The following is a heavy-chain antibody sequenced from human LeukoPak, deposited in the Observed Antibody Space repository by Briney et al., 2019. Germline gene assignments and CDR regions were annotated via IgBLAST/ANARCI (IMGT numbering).Heavy chain of an antibody. V-gene: IGHV3-21*01. D-gene: IGHD6-13*01. Sequence: GGSPRLSCSASGFTSSSYTMSWVRRHPGKRLEWVSYISSTSSYIYYADSVKGRLTISRDNAKNSLYLQMNSLRAEDTAVYYCARTYSSSRYDYWGQGTLVTVSS. J-gene: IGHJ4*02. CDR3: ARTYSSSRYDY. CDR1: GFTSSSYT. CDR2: ISSTSSYI.